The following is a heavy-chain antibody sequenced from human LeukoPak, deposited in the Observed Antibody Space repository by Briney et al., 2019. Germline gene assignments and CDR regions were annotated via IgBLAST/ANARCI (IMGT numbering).Heavy chain of an antibody. V-gene: IGHV1-8*03. Sequence: ASVKVSCKASGYTFTSYDINWVRQATGQGLEWMGWMNPNSGNTGYAQKFQGRVTITRNTSISTAYMELSSLRSEDTAVYYCARVPYSGSYPDYWGQGTLVTVSS. J-gene: IGHJ4*02. CDR2: MNPNSGNT. CDR3: ARVPYSGSYPDY. CDR1: GYTFTSYD. D-gene: IGHD1-26*01.